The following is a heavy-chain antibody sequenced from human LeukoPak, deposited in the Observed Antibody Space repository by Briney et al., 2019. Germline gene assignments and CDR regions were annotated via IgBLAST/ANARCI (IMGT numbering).Heavy chain of an antibody. CDR1: GFTFTSYW. Sequence: GGSLRLSCAAYGFTFTSYWMNWARQAPGKGLEWVASINHNGNVNYYVDSVKGRFTISRDNAKNSLYLQMSNLRAEDTAVYFCARGGGLDVWGQGATVTVSS. CDR2: INHNGNVN. V-gene: IGHV3-7*03. D-gene: IGHD3-16*01. CDR3: ARGGGLDV. J-gene: IGHJ6*02.